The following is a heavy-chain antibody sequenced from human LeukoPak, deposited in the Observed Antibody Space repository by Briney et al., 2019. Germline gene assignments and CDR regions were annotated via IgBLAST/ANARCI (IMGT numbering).Heavy chain of an antibody. J-gene: IGHJ6*03. V-gene: IGHV3-53*01. D-gene: IGHD3-3*01. CDR3: AKDKPYDFWSGYSYYYYYYMDV. Sequence: PGGSLRLSCAASGFTVSSNYMSWVRQAPGKGLEWVSVIYSGGSTYYADSVKGRFTISRDNSKNTLYLQMNSLRAEDTAVYYCAKDKPYDFWSGYSYYYYYYMDVWGKGTTVTVSS. CDR1: GFTVSSNY. CDR2: IYSGGST.